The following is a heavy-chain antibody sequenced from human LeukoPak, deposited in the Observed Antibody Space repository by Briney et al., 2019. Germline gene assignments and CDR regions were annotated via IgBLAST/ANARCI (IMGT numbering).Heavy chain of an antibody. Sequence: SVKVSCKASGGTLSSYAISWVRQAPGQGLEWMGGIIPIFGTANYAQKFQGRVTITADESTSTAYMELSSLRSEDTAVYYCARTLPRPYYFDYWGQGTLVTVSS. J-gene: IGHJ4*02. CDR2: IIPIFGTA. CDR3: ARTLPRPYYFDY. CDR1: GGTLSSYA. V-gene: IGHV1-69*13.